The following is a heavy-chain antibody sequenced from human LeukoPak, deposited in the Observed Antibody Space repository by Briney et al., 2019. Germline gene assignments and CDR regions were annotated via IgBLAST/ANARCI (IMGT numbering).Heavy chain of an antibody. CDR2: IYYSVST. CDR3: ARGITYYYDSSGPDAFDI. V-gene: IGHV4-59*01. CDR1: GGFISSYY. J-gene: IGHJ3*02. D-gene: IGHD3-22*01. Sequence: PSETLSLTCTVSGGFISSYYWSWIRQPPGKGLEYIGYIYYSVSTNYNPPLKSRVTISVDTSKNQFSLKLSSVTAADTAVYYCARGITYYYDSSGPDAFDIWGQGTMVTVSS.